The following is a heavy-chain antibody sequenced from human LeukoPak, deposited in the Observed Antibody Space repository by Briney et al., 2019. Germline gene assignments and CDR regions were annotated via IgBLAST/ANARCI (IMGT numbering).Heavy chain of an antibody. CDR2: INHSGST. Sequence: SETLSLTCAVYGGSFSGYYWSWIRQPPGKGLEWIGEINHSGSTNYNPSLKSRVTISVDTSKNQFPLKLSSVTAADTAVYSCARNVLGYCTNGVCPRFDYWGQGTLVTVSS. V-gene: IGHV4-34*01. CDR3: ARNVLGYCTNGVCPRFDY. J-gene: IGHJ4*02. CDR1: GGSFSGYY. D-gene: IGHD2-8*01.